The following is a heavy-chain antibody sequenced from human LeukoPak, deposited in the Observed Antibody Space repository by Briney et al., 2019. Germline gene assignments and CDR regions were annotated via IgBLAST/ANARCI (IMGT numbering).Heavy chain of an antibody. CDR2: IRYDGSNK. Sequence: PGGSLRLSCAASGFTFSTYGMHWVRQAPGKGLEWVAFIRYDGSNKYYADSVKGRFTISRDNSKNTLYLQMNSLRAEDTAVYYCAKAEAYCGGDCYSGNWGQGTLVTVSS. CDR3: AKAEAYCGGDCYSGN. CDR1: GFTFSTYG. D-gene: IGHD2-21*02. J-gene: IGHJ4*02. V-gene: IGHV3-30*02.